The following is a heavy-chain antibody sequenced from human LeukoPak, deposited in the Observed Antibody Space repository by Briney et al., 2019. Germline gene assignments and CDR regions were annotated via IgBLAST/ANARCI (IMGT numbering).Heavy chain of an antibody. CDR3: ARGGGGDYGGNRNYFDY. CDR1: GFTFSGYG. CDR2: IWYDGSKE. V-gene: IGHV3-33*01. Sequence: GGSLRLSCAASGFTFSGYGMHWVRQTPGKGLEWVAVIWYDGSKEYFADSVKGRFTISRDNSKNTFYLQMNSLRAEDTAVYYCARGGGGDYGGNRNYFDYWGQGTLVTVSS. D-gene: IGHD4-23*01. J-gene: IGHJ4*02.